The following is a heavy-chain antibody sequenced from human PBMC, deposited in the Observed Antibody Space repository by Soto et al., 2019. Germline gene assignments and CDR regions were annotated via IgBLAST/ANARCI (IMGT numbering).Heavy chain of an antibody. V-gene: IGHV3-23*01. Sequence: GGSLRLSCAAFGFTFSNYAMGWVRQAPGKGLEWVSVISASGGTTYYADSVKGRLTVSRDNSQNTLFLQMNSLRAEDTAVYYCAKRDTSRYYYYFDDWGQGTLVTVSS. CDR3: AKRDTSRYYYYFDD. CDR1: GFTFSNYA. CDR2: ISASGGTT. J-gene: IGHJ4*02. D-gene: IGHD3-22*01.